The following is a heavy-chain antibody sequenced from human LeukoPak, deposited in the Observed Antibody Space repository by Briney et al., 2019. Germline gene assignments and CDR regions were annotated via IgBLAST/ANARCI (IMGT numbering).Heavy chain of an antibody. CDR3: VRYEGDF. D-gene: IGHD3-3*01. V-gene: IGHV4-4*07. Sequence: PSETLSLTCTVSGGSISSYHGSWIRQPAGKGLEWIGRIYISGTTNYNPSLKSRVTMPVDTSKNQFSLRLTSVTAADTAVYYCVRYEGDFWGQGTLVTVSS. CDR1: GGSISSYH. CDR2: IYISGTT. J-gene: IGHJ4*02.